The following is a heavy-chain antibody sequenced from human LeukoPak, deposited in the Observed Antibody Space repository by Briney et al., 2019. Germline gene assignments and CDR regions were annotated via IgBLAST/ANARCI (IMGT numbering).Heavy chain of an antibody. CDR2: ILNTGTLI. Sequence: GVSLRLSCVASGFRFSDYSMNWVRQAPGKGLEWISYILNTGTLINYADSVEGRFTISRDNAKNSLYLQLNSLRDEDTAVYYCARDVPDSSWGPFDIWGQGTMVTVSS. D-gene: IGHD6-19*01. CDR1: GFRFSDYS. CDR3: ARDVPDSSWGPFDI. J-gene: IGHJ3*02. V-gene: IGHV3-48*02.